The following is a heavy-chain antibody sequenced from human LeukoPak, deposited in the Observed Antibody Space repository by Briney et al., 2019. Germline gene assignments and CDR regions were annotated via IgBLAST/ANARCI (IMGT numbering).Heavy chain of an antibody. CDR2: IFYSGST. Sequence: SETLSLTCTVSGGSISCTSCYWGWIRQPPGKGLEWIGSIFYSGSTYDNPSLNSRVTMSVDASKNQFSLKVNSVTAADTAVYYCARHHYYGSGSPNWFDPWGQGTLVTLSS. D-gene: IGHD3-10*01. J-gene: IGHJ5*02. CDR3: ARHHYYGSGSPNWFDP. CDR1: GGSISCTSCY. V-gene: IGHV4-39*01.